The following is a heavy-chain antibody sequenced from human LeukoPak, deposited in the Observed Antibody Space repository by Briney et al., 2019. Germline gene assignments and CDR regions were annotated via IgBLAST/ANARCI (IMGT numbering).Heavy chain of an antibody. D-gene: IGHD6-19*01. J-gene: IGHJ4*02. CDR3: ARDSRSGWYTH. V-gene: IGHV4-34*01. Sequence: SETLSLTCAVYGGSFSGYYWSWIRQPPGKGLEWIGEINHSGSTNYNPSLKSRVTMSVDTSKNQFSLKLSSVTAADTAVYYCARDSRSGWYTHWGQGTLVTVSS. CDR2: INHSGST. CDR1: GGSFSGYY.